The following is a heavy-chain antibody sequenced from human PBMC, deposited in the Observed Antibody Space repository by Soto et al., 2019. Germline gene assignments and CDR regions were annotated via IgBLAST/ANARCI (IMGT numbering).Heavy chain of an antibody. J-gene: IGHJ5*02. D-gene: IGHD1-1*01. V-gene: IGHV1-69*13. Sequence: SVKVSCKASGGTFSSYAISWVRQAPGQGLEWMGGIIPIFGTANYAQKFQGRVTITEDASTNTDYMELSSLRSEDTAVYYCATDRWNQPPPLVPWGQGTLVTVSS. CDR1: GGTFSSYA. CDR3: ATDRWNQPPPLVP. CDR2: IIPIFGTA.